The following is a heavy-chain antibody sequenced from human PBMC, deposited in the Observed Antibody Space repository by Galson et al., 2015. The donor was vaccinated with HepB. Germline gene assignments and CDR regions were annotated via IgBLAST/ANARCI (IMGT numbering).Heavy chain of an antibody. CDR3: TRGSEDNYGSFDY. J-gene: IGHJ4*02. CDR2: THYSGST. CDR1: GGSLGSGGYY. Sequence: TLSLTCTVSGGSLGSGGYYWRWIRQHPGKGLEWIGYTHYSGSTYYNPSLRGRLTISEGMSKNQFSLKLSSVTAADTAIYYCTRGSEDNYGSFDYCGQGTLVTGSS. D-gene: IGHD3-10*01. V-gene: IGHV4-31*03.